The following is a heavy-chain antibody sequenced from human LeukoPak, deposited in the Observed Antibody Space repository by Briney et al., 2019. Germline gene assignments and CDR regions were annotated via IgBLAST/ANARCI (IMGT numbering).Heavy chain of an antibody. CDR1: GGSISSYY. CDR2: IYYSGST. CDR3: ARGLNHYYDSSGSALDI. Sequence: SETLSLTCTVSGGSISSYYWNWIRQPPGKGLEWIGYIYYSGSTNYNPSLKSRVTISVDTSKNQFSLKLSSVTAADTAVYYCARGLNHYYDSSGSALDIWGQGTMVTVSS. D-gene: IGHD3-22*01. J-gene: IGHJ3*02. V-gene: IGHV4-59*01.